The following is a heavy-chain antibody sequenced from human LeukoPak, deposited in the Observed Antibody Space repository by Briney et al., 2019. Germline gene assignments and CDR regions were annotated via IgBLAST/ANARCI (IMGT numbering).Heavy chain of an antibody. V-gene: IGHV1-69*05. CDR2: IIPIFGTA. J-gene: IGHJ4*02. Sequence: GASVKVSCKASGGTFSSYAISWVRQAPGQGLEWMGGIIPIFGTANYAQKFQGRVTITTDESTSTAYMELSSLRSEDTAVYYCARGALSGSYVLSGYWGQGTLVTVSS. CDR1: GGTFSSYA. D-gene: IGHD1-26*01. CDR3: ARGALSGSYVLSGY.